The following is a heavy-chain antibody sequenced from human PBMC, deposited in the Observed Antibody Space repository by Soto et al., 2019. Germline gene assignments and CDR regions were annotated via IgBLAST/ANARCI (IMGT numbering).Heavy chain of an antibody. V-gene: IGHV1-2*02. J-gene: IGHJ6*02. CDR2: ISPNSEKT. CDR1: GYTFTGYY. D-gene: IGHD3-10*01. CDR3: ARAGAAPYYYYGLDV. Sequence: ASVKVSCTASGYTFTGYYMHWVRQAPGEGLEWMGWISPNSEKTNYAQKFQTRVTMTTDKSTDTAYMDLRSLTSDDTAIYYCARAGAAPYYYYGLDVWGQGTTVTVSS.